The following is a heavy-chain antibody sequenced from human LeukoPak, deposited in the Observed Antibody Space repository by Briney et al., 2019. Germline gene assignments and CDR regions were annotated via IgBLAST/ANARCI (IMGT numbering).Heavy chain of an antibody. D-gene: IGHD3-10*01. Sequence: GGSLRLSCAASGFTFSGSAMHWVRQASGKGLEWVGRIRSKANSYATAYAASVKGRFTISRDDSKNTAYLQMNSLKTEDTAVYYCTRRSMVRGVSVWVYWGQGTLVTVSS. CDR1: GFTFSGSA. J-gene: IGHJ4*02. CDR3: TRRSMVRGVSVWVY. V-gene: IGHV3-73*01. CDR2: IRSKANSYAT.